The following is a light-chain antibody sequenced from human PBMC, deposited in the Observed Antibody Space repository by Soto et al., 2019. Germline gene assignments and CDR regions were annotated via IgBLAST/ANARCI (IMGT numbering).Light chain of an antibody. CDR3: SSYAGSSNV. CDR1: SSDVGGYNY. V-gene: IGLV2-8*01. CDR2: EVN. Sequence: QSVLTQPPPASGSPGQSVAISCTGTSSDVGGYNYVPWYQQHPGKAPKLMIYEVNKRPSGVPDRFSGSKSGNTASLTVSGLQAEDEGDYYCSSYAGSSNVFGTGTKVTVL. J-gene: IGLJ1*01.